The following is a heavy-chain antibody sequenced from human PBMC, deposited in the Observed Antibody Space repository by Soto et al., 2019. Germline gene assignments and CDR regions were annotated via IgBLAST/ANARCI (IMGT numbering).Heavy chain of an antibody. V-gene: IGHV4-34*01. CDR1: GGSFSGYY. D-gene: IGHD3-3*01. Sequence: SETLSLTCAVYGGSFSGYYWSWIRQPPGKGLEWIGEINHSGSTNYNPSLKSRVTISVDTSKNQFSLKLSSVTAADTAVYYCARSREEITIFGVVIPHGWFDHWGQGTLVTVSS. CDR3: ARSREEITIFGVVIPHGWFDH. J-gene: IGHJ5*02. CDR2: INHSGST.